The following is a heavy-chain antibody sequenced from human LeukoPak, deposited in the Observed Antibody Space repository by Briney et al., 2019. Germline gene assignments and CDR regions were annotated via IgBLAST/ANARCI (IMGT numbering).Heavy chain of an antibody. CDR2: IIPIFGTA. CDR1: GGTFSSYG. V-gene: IGHV1-69*01. CDR3: ARLDEYSSSSRYYGMDV. D-gene: IGHD6-6*01. Sequence: SVRVSCKASGGTFSSYGISWVRQAPGQGLEWMGGIIPIFGTANYAQKFQGRVTITADESTSTAYMELSSLRSEDTAVYYCARLDEYSSSSRYYGMDVWGQGTTVTVSS. J-gene: IGHJ6*02.